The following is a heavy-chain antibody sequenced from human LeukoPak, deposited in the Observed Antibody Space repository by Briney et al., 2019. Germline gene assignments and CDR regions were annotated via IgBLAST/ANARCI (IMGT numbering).Heavy chain of an antibody. Sequence: SETLSLTCAVYGGSLSGYYWSWIRQPPGKGLEWIGEINHSGSTNYNPSLKSRVTISVDTSKNQFSLKLSSVTAADTAVYYCARTGVVVPAAIGYYYMDVWGKGTTVTVSS. CDR2: INHSGST. V-gene: IGHV4-34*01. CDR1: GGSLSGYY. CDR3: ARTGVVVPAAIGYYYMDV. J-gene: IGHJ6*03. D-gene: IGHD2-2*01.